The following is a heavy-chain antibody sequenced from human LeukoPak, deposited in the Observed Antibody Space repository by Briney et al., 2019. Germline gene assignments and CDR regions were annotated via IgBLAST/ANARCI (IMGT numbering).Heavy chain of an antibody. D-gene: IGHD6-13*01. Sequence: ASVKVSCKASGYTFTSYGISWVRQAPGQGLEWMGWISAYNGNTNYAQKLQGRVTMTTDTSTSTAYMELRSLRSDDTAVYYCARIGSQEREGSSWYSPFQRRCLTHWGQGTLVTVSS. V-gene: IGHV1-18*01. CDR2: ISAYNGNT. CDR1: GYTFTSYG. J-gene: IGHJ4*02. CDR3: ARIGSQEREGSSWYSPFQRRCLTH.